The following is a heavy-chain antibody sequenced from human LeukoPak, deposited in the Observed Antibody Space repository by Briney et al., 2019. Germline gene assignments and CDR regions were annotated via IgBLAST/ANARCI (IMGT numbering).Heavy chain of an antibody. D-gene: IGHD3-22*01. J-gene: IGHJ4*02. CDR3: ATAPYDRIGIFDY. V-gene: IGHV3-43D*03. Sequence: PGGSLRLSCAASGFTFDDYAMHWVRQAPGKGLECVSLISWDGDSTYYSDSVKGRFTISRDNNKNSLYLQMNSLRTEDTALYYCATAPYDRIGIFDYWGQGTLVTVSS. CDR2: ISWDGDST. CDR1: GFTFDDYA.